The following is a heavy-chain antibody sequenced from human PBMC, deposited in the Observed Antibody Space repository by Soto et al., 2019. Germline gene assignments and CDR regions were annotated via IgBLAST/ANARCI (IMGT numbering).Heavy chain of an antibody. CDR1: GDSVSSNSAG. CDR3: ARGEQYSGRIFDY. J-gene: IGHJ4*01. Sequence: SHTLSLTCAITGDSVSSNSAGWSWVRQSPSRGLEWLGRTYYRSKWYYEYAVSVRGRITINPDTSKNQYYLQLNSVTPEDTAVYFCARGEQYSGRIFDYWGQGTLVTVSS. CDR2: TYYRSKWYY. V-gene: IGHV6-1*01. D-gene: IGHD1-26*01.